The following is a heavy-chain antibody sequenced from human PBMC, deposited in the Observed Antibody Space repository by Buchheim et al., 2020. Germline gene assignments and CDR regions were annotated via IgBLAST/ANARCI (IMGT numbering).Heavy chain of an antibody. Sequence: EVQLLESGGGLVQPGGSLRLSCAASGFTFSSYAMNWVRQAPGKGLEWVSAISGSGAGTYYADSVNGRFTISRGNSKNTLYLQMNSLRVEDTAVYYCAKARGAAVAGRSIDYWGQGTL. D-gene: IGHD6-19*01. V-gene: IGHV3-23*01. CDR2: ISGSGAGT. J-gene: IGHJ4*02. CDR3: AKARGAAVAGRSIDY. CDR1: GFTFSSYA.